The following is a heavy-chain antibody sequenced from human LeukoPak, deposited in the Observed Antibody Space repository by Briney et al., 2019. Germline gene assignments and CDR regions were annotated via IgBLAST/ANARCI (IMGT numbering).Heavy chain of an antibody. V-gene: IGHV3-21*01. J-gene: IGHJ4*02. CDR2: ISNSGRYI. CDR3: ARVGSNSWYYFDY. CDR1: GLTFTSYI. D-gene: IGHD6-19*01. Sequence: GGSLRLSCAASGLTFTSYIMNWVRQVPGKGLEWVSSISNSGRYIYYADSMRGRFTISRDNAKNSLYLQMNNLRAEDTAVYFCARVGSNSWYYFDYWGQGTLVTVSS.